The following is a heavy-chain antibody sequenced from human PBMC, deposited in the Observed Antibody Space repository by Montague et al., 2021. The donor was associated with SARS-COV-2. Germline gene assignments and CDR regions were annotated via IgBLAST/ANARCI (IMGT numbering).Heavy chain of an antibody. J-gene: IGHJ4*02. CDR2: IYTSGST. CDR1: GGSISSGSYY. CDR3: ARVVGFDFDY. Sequence: TRSLTCTVSGGSISSGSYYWSWIRRPAGKGLEWIGRIYTSGSTNYNPSLKSRVTISIDTSKNQFSLKLSSVTAADTAVYYCARVVGFDFDYWGQGTLVTVSS. V-gene: IGHV4-61*02. D-gene: IGHD2-21*01.